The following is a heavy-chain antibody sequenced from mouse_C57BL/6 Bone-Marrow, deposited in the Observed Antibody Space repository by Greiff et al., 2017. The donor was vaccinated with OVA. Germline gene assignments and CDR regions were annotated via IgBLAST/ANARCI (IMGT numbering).Heavy chain of an antibody. Sequence: VQLKQPGAELVRPGSSVKLSCKASGYTFTSYWMHWVKQRPIQGLEWIGNIDPSDSETHYNQKFKDKATLTVDKSSSTAYMQLSSLTSEDSAVYYCARFDYGSAYWGQGTLVTVSA. CDR3: ARFDYGSAY. V-gene: IGHV1-52*01. CDR2: IDPSDSET. J-gene: IGHJ3*01. D-gene: IGHD2-4*01. CDR1: GYTFTSYW.